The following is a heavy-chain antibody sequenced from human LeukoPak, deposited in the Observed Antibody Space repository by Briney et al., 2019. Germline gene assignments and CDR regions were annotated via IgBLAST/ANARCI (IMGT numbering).Heavy chain of an antibody. J-gene: IGHJ3*02. Sequence: GGSLRLSCAASGFTFSSYAMHWVRQAPGKGLEWVAVISYDGSNKYYADSVKGRFTISRDNSKNTLYLQMGSLRAEDMAVYYCARDNRRSGGSGSWAAFDIWGQGTMVTVSS. D-gene: IGHD3-10*01. CDR3: ARDNRRSGGSGSWAAFDI. V-gene: IGHV3-30-3*01. CDR1: GFTFSSYA. CDR2: ISYDGSNK.